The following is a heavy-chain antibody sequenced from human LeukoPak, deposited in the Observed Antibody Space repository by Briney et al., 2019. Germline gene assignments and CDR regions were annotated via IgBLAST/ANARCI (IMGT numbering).Heavy chain of an antibody. CDR3: ARTTTPHYYGSGSYALGY. V-gene: IGHV3-30-3*01. J-gene: IGHJ4*02. CDR1: GFTFSTYA. D-gene: IGHD3-10*01. Sequence: GGSLRLSCAAPGFTFSTYAMHWVRQGPGKGLEWVAVISYDGSNKYYADSVKGRFTISRDNSKNTLYLQMSSLSAEDTAVYYCARTTTPHYYGSGSYALGYWGQGTLVTVPS. CDR2: ISYDGSNK.